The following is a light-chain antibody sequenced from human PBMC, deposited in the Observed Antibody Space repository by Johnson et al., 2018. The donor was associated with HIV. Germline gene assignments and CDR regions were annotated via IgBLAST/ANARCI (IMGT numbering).Light chain of an antibody. CDR2: ENN. CDR1: SSNIGNNY. Sequence: QSVLTQPPSVSAAPGQKVTISCSGSSSNIGNNYVSWYQQLPGTAPKLLIYENNKRPSGIPDRFSGSKSGTSATLGIIELQTGDEADYYCGTWDSSLSAYVFGTGTKVPVL. CDR3: GTWDSSLSAYV. J-gene: IGLJ1*01. V-gene: IGLV1-51*02.